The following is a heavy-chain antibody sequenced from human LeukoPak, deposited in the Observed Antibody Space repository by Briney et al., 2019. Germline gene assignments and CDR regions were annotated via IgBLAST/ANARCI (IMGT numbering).Heavy chain of an antibody. D-gene: IGHD6-13*01. V-gene: IGHV3-7*03. CDR3: AKGLYSSSWYARDPYYGMDV. Sequence: GGSLRLSCGASGFTLSSNWMSWVRQAPGRGLEWVASINQDGSTKYYVDSVKGRFTISRDNAKNTLYLQMNSLRAEDTAVYYCAKGLYSSSWYARDPYYGMDVWGQGTTVTVSS. CDR2: INQDGSTK. J-gene: IGHJ6*02. CDR1: GFTLSSNW.